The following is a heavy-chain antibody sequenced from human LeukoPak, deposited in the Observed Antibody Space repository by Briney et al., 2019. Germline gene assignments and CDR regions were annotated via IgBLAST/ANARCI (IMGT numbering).Heavy chain of an antibody. CDR3: ARLGSRSSIDY. Sequence: SETLSLTCAVYGGSFSGYYWSWIRQPPGKGLVWIGEINHSGSTNYNPSLKSRVTISVDTSKNQFSLKLSSVTAADTAVYYCARLGSRSSIDYWGQGTLVTVSS. CDR2: INHSGST. CDR1: GGSFSGYY. D-gene: IGHD6-6*01. V-gene: IGHV4-34*01. J-gene: IGHJ4*02.